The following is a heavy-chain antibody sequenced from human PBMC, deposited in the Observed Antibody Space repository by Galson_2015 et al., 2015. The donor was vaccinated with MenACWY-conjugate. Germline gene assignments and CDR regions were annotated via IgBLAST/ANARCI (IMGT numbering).Heavy chain of an antibody. Sequence: SLRLSCAASGFTLGTYWMSWVRQAPGKGLEWVANIKQGGSEKYYVDSVKGRFAISRDNVKSSLYLQMNSLRAEDTAVYYCARIAAAVTEHYFDYWGQGTLVTVSS. D-gene: IGHD6-13*01. CDR2: IKQGGSEK. CDR1: GFTLGTYW. J-gene: IGHJ4*02. CDR3: ARIAAAVTEHYFDY. V-gene: IGHV3-7*01.